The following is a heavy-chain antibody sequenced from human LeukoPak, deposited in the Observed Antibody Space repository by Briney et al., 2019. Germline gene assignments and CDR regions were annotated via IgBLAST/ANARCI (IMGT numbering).Heavy chain of an antibody. Sequence: GGSLRLSCAASGFTFSSNGMHWARQAPGKGLEWVALIWYDGSNKYYADSVKGRFTISRDNSKNTLYLQMNSLRAEGTAVYYCARAPKGVTGAFDIWGQGTMVTVSS. J-gene: IGHJ3*02. CDR1: GFTFSSNG. V-gene: IGHV3-30*02. D-gene: IGHD2-21*02. CDR3: ARAPKGVTGAFDI. CDR2: IWYDGSNK.